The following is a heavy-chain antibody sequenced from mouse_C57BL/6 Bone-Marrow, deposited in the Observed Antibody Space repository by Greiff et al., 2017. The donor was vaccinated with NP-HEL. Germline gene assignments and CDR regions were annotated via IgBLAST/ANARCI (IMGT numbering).Heavy chain of an antibody. V-gene: IGHV2-3*01. CDR2: IWGDGST. CDR3: AKVPFITTVVGWYFDV. J-gene: IGHJ1*03. CDR1: GFSLTSYG. Sequence: VQLQESGPGLVAPSQSLSITCTVSGFSLTSYGVSWVRQPPGKGLEWLGVIWGDGSTNYHSALISRLGISKDNSKSQVFLKLNSLQTDDTATYYCAKVPFITTVVGWYFDVWGTGTTVTVSS. D-gene: IGHD1-1*01.